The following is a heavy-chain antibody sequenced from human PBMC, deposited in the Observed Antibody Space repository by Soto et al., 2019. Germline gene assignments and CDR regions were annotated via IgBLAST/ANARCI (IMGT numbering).Heavy chain of an antibody. Sequence: QVQLQESGPGLVKPSQTLSLTCTVSGGSISSGGYYWSWIRQHPGKGLEWIGYIYYTGSTYYNPSLKSGLIISVDTSKNQFSRKLSSVTAADTAVYYCARVGPENYYDSSGYDYDFDYWGQGTLVTVSS. D-gene: IGHD3-22*01. CDR2: IYYTGST. V-gene: IGHV4-31*03. J-gene: IGHJ4*02. CDR1: GGSISSGGYY. CDR3: ARVGPENYYDSSGYDYDFDY.